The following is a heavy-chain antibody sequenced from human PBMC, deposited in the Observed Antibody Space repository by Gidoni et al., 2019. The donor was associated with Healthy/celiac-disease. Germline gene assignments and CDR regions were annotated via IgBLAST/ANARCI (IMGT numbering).Heavy chain of an antibody. CDR2: IYPGDSDT. J-gene: IGHJ4*02. CDR1: GYSFTSYW. Sequence: PGESLKISCKGSGYSFTSYWLGWVRQMPGKGLEWMGIIYPGDSDTRYSPSFQGQVPISADKSSSPAYLQWSSLQASDTAMYYCATRFSVRYSSVATRNYYFDYWGQGTLVTVSS. CDR3: ATRFSVRYSSVATRNYYFDY. D-gene: IGHD1-20*01. V-gene: IGHV5-51*01.